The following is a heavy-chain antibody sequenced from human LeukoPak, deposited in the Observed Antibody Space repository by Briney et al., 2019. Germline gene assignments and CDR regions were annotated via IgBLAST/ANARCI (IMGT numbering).Heavy chain of an antibody. D-gene: IGHD4-23*01. V-gene: IGHV3-30*02. J-gene: IGHJ4*02. CDR1: GFTFSSYD. CDR3: AAGDYGGPFDS. Sequence: GGSLRLSCAGSGFTFSSYDMHWVRRAPDKGQEWLAFIRYDGTDKYHAASVRGRFTVSRDNSKSTLYLQMNRLRSEDTAVYYCAAGDYGGPFDSWGQGSLVTVSS. CDR2: IRYDGTDK.